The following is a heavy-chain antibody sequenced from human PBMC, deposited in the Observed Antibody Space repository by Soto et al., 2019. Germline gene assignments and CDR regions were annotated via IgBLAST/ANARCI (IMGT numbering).Heavy chain of an antibody. D-gene: IGHD6-13*01. CDR2: ISGSGGTT. CDR3: ANRDIAAASTERDYYYYGMDV. J-gene: IGHJ6*02. V-gene: IGHV3-23*01. Sequence: GGSLRLSCAVSGFTFSGYAMSWVRQAPGKGLEWVSSISGSGGTTYYADSVKGRFTISRDNSKNTLYLQMNSLKAEDTAVYYCANRDIAAASTERDYYYYGMDVWGQGTTVTVSS. CDR1: GFTFSGYA.